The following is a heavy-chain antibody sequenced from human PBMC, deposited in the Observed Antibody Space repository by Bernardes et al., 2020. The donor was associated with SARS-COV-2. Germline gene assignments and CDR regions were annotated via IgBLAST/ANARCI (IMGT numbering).Heavy chain of an antibody. D-gene: IGHD3-10*01. V-gene: IGHV3-30*18. Sequence: SLRLSCAASGFTFSSYGMHWVRQAPGKGLEWVAVISYDGSNKYYADSVKGRFTISRDNSKNTLYLQMNSLRAEDTAVYYCAKEYYYGSGTRPNHYYYYYYGMDVWGQGTTVTVSS. CDR3: AKEYYYGSGTRPNHYYYYYYGMDV. CDR2: ISYDGSNK. J-gene: IGHJ6*02. CDR1: GFTFSSYG.